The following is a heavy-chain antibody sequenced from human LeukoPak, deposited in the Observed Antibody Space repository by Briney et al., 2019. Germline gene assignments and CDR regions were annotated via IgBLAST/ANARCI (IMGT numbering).Heavy chain of an antibody. D-gene: IGHD2-2*01. J-gene: IGHJ4*02. V-gene: IGHV3-66*01. Sequence: HPSETLSLTCAVYGGSFSGYYMSWVRQAPGKGLEWVSVIYSGGSTYYADSVKGRFTISRDNSKNTLYLQMNSLRAEDTAVYYCARDQVRGYYFDYWGQGTLVTVSS. CDR1: GGSFSGYY. CDR2: IYSGGST. CDR3: ARDQVRGYYFDY.